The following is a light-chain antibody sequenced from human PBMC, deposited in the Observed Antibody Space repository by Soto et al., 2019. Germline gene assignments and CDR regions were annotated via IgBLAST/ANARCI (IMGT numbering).Light chain of an antibody. V-gene: IGKV3-20*01. CDR3: HQFGRSLT. CDR2: GAS. CDR1: LSVSSSS. Sequence: EIVLTQSPGTLSLSPGERATLSCRASLSVSSSSLAWYQQKPGQAPRLLIYGASSRATGIPDRFSGSGSGTDFTLTISRVEPEDLAVYYCHQFGRSLTFGGGSKVEIK. J-gene: IGKJ4*01.